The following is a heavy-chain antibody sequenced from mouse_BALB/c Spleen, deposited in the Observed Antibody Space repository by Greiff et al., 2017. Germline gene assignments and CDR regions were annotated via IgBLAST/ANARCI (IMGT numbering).Heavy chain of an antibody. CDR3: ARQYGNYVDYAMDY. CDR1: GFTFSSYT. Sequence: EVQRVESGGGLVQPGGSLKLSCAASGFTFSSYTMSWVRQTPEKRLEWVAYISNGGGSTYYPDTVKGRFTISRDNAKNTLYLQMSSLKSEDTAMYYCARQYGNYVDYAMDYWGQGTSVTVSS. CDR2: ISNGGGST. D-gene: IGHD2-10*02. J-gene: IGHJ4*01. V-gene: IGHV5-12-2*01.